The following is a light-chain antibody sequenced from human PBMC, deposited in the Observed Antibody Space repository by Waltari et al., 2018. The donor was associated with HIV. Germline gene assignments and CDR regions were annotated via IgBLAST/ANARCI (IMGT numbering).Light chain of an antibody. V-gene: IGLV1-40*01. J-gene: IGLJ1*01. Sequence: QSVLTQPPSVSGALGQSVTISCSGSASNIGTNYDVNWYQQFPRAAPKLLIFGDYNRPSGVPDRFSGSKSGTSASLAITGLQPEDEADYYCQSYDVALGGFYLFGTGTTVTVL. CDR1: ASNIGTNYD. CDR2: GDY. CDR3: QSYDVALGGFYL.